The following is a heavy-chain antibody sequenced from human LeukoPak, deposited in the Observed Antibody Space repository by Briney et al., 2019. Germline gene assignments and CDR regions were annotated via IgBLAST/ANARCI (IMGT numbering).Heavy chain of an antibody. V-gene: IGHV3-66*02. CDR2: IYSGGST. Sequence: GGPLRFSCAASGFTVSSNYMSWVRQAPGKGLEWVSVIYSGGSTYYADSVKGRFTISRDNSKNTLYLQMNSLRAEDTAVYYCARDRTYDYYDSSGSMNYGMDVWAQGTTVTASS. D-gene: IGHD3-22*01. CDR1: GFTVSSNY. J-gene: IGHJ6*02. CDR3: ARDRTYDYYDSSGSMNYGMDV.